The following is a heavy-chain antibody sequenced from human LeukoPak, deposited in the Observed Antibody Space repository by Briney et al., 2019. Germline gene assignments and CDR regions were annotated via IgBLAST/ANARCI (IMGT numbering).Heavy chain of an antibody. CDR2: IYSGGST. CDR1: GFTVSSNY. V-gene: IGHV3-66*01. D-gene: IGHD6-13*01. CDR3: AREIGSGSSWYGDAFDI. J-gene: IGHJ3*02. Sequence: GGSLRLSCAASGFTVSSNYMSWVRQAPGKGLEWVSVIYSGGSTYYADSVKGRFTISRDNSKNTLYLQMNSLRAEDTAVYYCAREIGSGSSWYGDAFDIWGQGTMVTVSS.